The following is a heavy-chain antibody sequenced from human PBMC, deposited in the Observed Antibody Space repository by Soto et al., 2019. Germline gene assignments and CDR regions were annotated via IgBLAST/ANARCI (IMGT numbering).Heavy chain of an antibody. V-gene: IGHV3-53*01. CDR1: GFTISGQKY. J-gene: IGHJ3*01. Sequence: DVQLVESGGGLIQPGESLRLSCAAFGFTISGQKYAAWVRQAPGKGLEWVSALYDLDGSFYAASVKGRFTTSSDSSKTTVYLQMNDLRPDDTAVYYCATWHEREHAYDVWGQGTTVTVSS. D-gene: IGHD1-1*01. CDR3: ATWHEREHAYDV. CDR2: LYDLDGS.